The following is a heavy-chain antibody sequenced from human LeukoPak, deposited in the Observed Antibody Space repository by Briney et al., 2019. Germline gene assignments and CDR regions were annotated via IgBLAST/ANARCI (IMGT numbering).Heavy chain of an antibody. Sequence: GGSLRLSCAASGFTFSTYAMNWVRQAPGSGLEWVSVFSADDGSTYYTNSVKGRFTISRDDSKNTLYLQMNSLRADDTAVYFCAKGLSPSAYASHDSWGQGILVTVSS. CDR1: GFTFSTYA. CDR2: FSADDGST. J-gene: IGHJ4*02. CDR3: AKGLSPSAYASHDS. V-gene: IGHV3-23*01. D-gene: IGHD3-22*01.